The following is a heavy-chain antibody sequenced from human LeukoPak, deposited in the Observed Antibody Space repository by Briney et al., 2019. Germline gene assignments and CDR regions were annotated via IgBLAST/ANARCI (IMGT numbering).Heavy chain of an antibody. CDR2: INPNSGGT. V-gene: IGHV1-2*06. CDR1: GYTFTGYY. D-gene: IGHD4-17*01. J-gene: IGHJ6*03. Sequence: ASVKVSCKASGYTFTGYYMHWVRQAPGQGLEWMGRINPNSGGTNYAQKFQGRVTMTRDTSISTAYMELSRLRSDDTAVYYCARDPSTVTTGTIYYYYYMDVWGKGTPVTVSS. CDR3: ARDPSTVTTGTIYYYYYMDV.